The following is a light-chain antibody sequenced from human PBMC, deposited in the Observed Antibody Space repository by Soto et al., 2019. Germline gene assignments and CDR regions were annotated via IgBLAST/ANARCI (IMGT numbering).Light chain of an antibody. CDR1: QSINSW. CDR2: DAS. Sequence: DIQMTQSPSTLSASVGDRVTITCRASQSINSWLAWYQQKAGKAPKLLIYDASGLESGVPSRFSGGGSGTEFTLTINSLQPDDFATYYCQQYNSYSLTFGGGTKVDIK. J-gene: IGKJ4*01. V-gene: IGKV1-5*01. CDR3: QQYNSYSLT.